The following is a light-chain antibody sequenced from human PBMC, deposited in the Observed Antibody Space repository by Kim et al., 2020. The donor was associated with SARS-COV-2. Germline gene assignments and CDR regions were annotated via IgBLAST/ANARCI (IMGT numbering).Light chain of an antibody. CDR3: QQSYSFPLT. J-gene: IGKJ4*01. V-gene: IGKV1-39*01. Sequence: ASVGDRVVITCRTSQSITTYLNWYQQKPGKAPYLLIYGASNLQSGVPSRFSGSGSETDFTLTISSLQPEDFATYFCQQSYSFPLTFGGGTKVEIK. CDR2: GAS. CDR1: QSITTY.